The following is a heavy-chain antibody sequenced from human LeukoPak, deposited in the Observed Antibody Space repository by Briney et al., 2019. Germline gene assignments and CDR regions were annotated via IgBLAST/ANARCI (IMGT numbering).Heavy chain of an antibody. V-gene: IGHV4-38-2*02. D-gene: IGHD5-12*01. CDR1: GGSIGSGYY. Sequence: SETLSLTCTVSGGSIGSGYYWGWIRQPPGKGLEWIGSIYHSGSDYYNPSLKSRVTISVDTSKNQFSLKLSSVTAADTAVYYCARVWGYSYGYFDYWGQGSLVTVSS. J-gene: IGHJ4*02. CDR2: IYHSGSD. CDR3: ARVWGYSYGYFDY.